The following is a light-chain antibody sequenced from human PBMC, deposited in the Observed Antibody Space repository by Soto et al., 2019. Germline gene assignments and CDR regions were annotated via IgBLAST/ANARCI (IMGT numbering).Light chain of an antibody. V-gene: IGKV1-39*01. Sequence: DIQMTQSPYSLSAAVGDRVTIACRASQNINTYLNWYQQKPGKAPKLLIYAASSLQSGVPSRFSGSGSGTDFTLTISSLQPEDFATYHCQQSYSNPRTFGQGTKVDIK. CDR3: QQSYSNPRT. CDR1: QNINTY. CDR2: AAS. J-gene: IGKJ1*01.